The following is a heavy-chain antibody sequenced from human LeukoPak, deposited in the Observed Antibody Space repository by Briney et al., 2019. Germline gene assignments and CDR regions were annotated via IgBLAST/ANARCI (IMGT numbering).Heavy chain of an antibody. CDR3: ARDHIAATTSGIC. V-gene: IGHV3-48*01. D-gene: IGHD5-12*01. CDR1: GFTFSSYS. CDR2: ISSRSSTI. J-gene: IGHJ4*02. Sequence: GGSLRLSCAASGFTFSSYSMHWVRQAPGKGLEWISFISSRSSTIHYADSVKGRFTISRDNAKNSLYLQMNSLRAEDTAVYYCARDHIAATTSGICWGQGTLVTVSS.